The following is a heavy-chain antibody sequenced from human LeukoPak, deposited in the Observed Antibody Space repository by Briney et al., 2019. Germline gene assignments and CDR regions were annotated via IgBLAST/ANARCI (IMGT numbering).Heavy chain of an antibody. CDR1: GGSISSSSYY. J-gene: IGHJ4*02. CDR2: IYYSGST. D-gene: IGHD5-24*01. V-gene: IGHV4-39*07. CDR3: ARVYLNLVEMATVRGFDY. Sequence: SETLSLTCTVSGGSISSSSYYWGWIRQPPGTGLEWIGSIYYSGSTYYNPSLKSRVTISVDTSKNQFSLKLSSVTAADTAVYYCARVYLNLVEMATVRGFDYWGQGTLVTVSS.